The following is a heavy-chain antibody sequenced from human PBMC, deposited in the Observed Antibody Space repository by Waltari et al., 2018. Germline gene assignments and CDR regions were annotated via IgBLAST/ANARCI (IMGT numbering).Heavy chain of an antibody. J-gene: IGHJ4*02. CDR2: IYHSGST. Sequence: QVQLQESGPGLVKPSETLSLTCAVSGYSISSGYYWGWIRQPPGKGLEWIGSIYHSGSTYYNQSRKSRVTISVDTSKNQFSLKLSSVTAADTAVYYCARRSTYGSGRSFDYWGQGTLVTVSS. CDR1: GYSISSGYY. CDR3: ARRSTYGSGRSFDY. V-gene: IGHV4-38-2*01. D-gene: IGHD3-10*01.